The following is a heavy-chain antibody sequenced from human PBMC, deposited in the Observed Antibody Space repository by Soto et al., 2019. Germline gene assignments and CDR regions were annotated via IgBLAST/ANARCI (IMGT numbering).Heavy chain of an antibody. CDR3: VRSRGGVVADSFDS. CDR2: ISRDGSNK. Sequence: QVQLVESGGGVVQPGRSLRLSCAASGFTFSNYAMHWVRQAPGKRLEGVAVISRDGSNKYYEDSVKGRLTTSTDNSKDTVYLQINSLRDEESAMFYCVRSRGGVVADSFDSWGQGTLVTVSS. V-gene: IGHV3-30*04. J-gene: IGHJ4*02. CDR1: GFTFSNYA. D-gene: IGHD2-8*02.